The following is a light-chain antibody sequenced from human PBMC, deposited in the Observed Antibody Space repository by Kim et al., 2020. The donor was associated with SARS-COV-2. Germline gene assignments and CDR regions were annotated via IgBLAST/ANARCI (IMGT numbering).Light chain of an antibody. CDR3: GVWDNSVSAVL. V-gene: IGLV1-51*01. Sequence: NVTIACSGRTSTIGKNFVSWCQHLPGPAPKVLIYDNIKRPSGIPDRFSRSRSGTSATLGITGLQAGDEADYYCGVWDNSVSAVLFGGGTKVTVL. J-gene: IGLJ2*01. CDR2: DNI. CDR1: TSTIGKNF.